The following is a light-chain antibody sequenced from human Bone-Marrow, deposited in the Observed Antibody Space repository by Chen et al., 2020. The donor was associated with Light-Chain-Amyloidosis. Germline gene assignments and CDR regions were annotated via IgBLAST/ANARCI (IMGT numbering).Light chain of an antibody. J-gene: IGLJ2*01. CDR2: DGS. CDR3: NSYTSSNTLV. CDR1: TSDVGGYKY. Sequence: QSALAQPAAVSGSPGQSITISCTGTTSDVGGYKYVFWFQQHPGKVPKLLIYDGSNRPSGVANRFSGSKSGNTASLTISGLQAEDEADYYCNSYTSSNTLVFGGGTKVTVL. V-gene: IGLV2-14*01.